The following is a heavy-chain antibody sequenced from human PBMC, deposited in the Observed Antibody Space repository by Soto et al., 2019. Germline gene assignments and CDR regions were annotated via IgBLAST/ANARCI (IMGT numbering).Heavy chain of an antibody. CDR1: GGSISSSNW. Sequence: SETLSLTCAVSGGSISSSNWWSWVRQPPGKGLEWIGEIYHSGSTNYNPSLKSRVTISVDKSKNQFSLKLSSVTAADTAVYYCASSDPDAQIRTSLDYWGQGTLVTVS. CDR2: IYHSGST. D-gene: IGHD3-16*01. J-gene: IGHJ4*02. V-gene: IGHV4-4*02. CDR3: ASSDPDAQIRTSLDY.